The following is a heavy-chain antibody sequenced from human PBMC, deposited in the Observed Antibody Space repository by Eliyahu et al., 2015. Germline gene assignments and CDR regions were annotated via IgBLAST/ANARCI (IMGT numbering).Heavy chain of an antibody. CDR2: INHSGST. D-gene: IGHD4-17*01. V-gene: IGHV4-34*01. CDR3: ARVLTTGGGMDV. Sequence: QVQLQQWGAGLLKPSETLSLTCAVYGGSFSGYYWSXIRQPPGKGLEWIGEINHSGSTNYNPSLKSRVTISVDTSKNQFSLKLSSVTAADTAVYYCARVLTTGGGMDVWGQGTTVTVSS. J-gene: IGHJ6*02. CDR1: GGSFSGYY.